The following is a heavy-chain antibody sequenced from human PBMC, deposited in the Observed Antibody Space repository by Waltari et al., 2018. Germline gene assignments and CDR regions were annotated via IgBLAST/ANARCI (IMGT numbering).Heavy chain of an antibody. D-gene: IGHD2-15*01. V-gene: IGHV4-39*07. CDR1: GGSISSSSYY. CDR3: ARGPFSEPLVGEFDY. Sequence: QLQLQESGPGLVKPSETLSLTCTVSGGSISSSSYYWGWIRQPPGKGLEWIGSIYYSGSTYYNPSLKSRVTISVDTSKNQFSLKLSSVTAADTAVYYCARGPFSEPLVGEFDYWGQGTLVTVSS. J-gene: IGHJ4*02. CDR2: IYYSGST.